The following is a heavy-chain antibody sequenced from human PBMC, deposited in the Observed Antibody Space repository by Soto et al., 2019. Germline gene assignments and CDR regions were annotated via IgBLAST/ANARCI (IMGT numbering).Heavy chain of an antibody. CDR1: GGSISSGDYY. J-gene: IGHJ4*02. Sequence: PSETLSLTCTVSGGSISSGDYYWSWIRQPPGKGLEWIGYIYYSGSTYYNPSLKSRVTISVDTSKNQFSLKLSSVTAADTAVYYCVRSSSWQTHLAYQGQITLVTVST. D-gene: IGHD6-13*01. V-gene: IGHV4-30-4*01. CDR3: VRSSSWQTHLAY. CDR2: IYYSGST.